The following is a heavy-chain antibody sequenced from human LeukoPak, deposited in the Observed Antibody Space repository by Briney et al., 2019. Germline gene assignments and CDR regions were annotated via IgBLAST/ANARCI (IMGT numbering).Heavy chain of an antibody. D-gene: IGHD3-3*02. CDR2: VRSNAYGGTT. CDR3: TRVLRGLEFSFDY. CDR1: GFTFGDYA. V-gene: IGHV3-49*03. J-gene: IGHJ4*02. Sequence: GGSLRLSCTASGFTFGDYAMNWFRQAPGKGLEWVGFVRSNAYGGTTEYAASVKGRFTISRDDSKGIAYLQMNSLKTEDTALYYCTRVLRGLEFSFDYWGQGTQVIVSS.